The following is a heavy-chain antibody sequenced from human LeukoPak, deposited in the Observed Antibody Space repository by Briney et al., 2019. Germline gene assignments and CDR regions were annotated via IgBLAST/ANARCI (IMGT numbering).Heavy chain of an antibody. CDR3: AKGSDYGGNHYYFDY. CDR1: GFTFDDYA. Sequence: GGSLRLSCAAPGFTFDDYAMHWVRQAPGKGLEWVSGISWNSGSIGYADSVKGRFTISRDNAKNSLYLQMNSLRAEDMALYYCAKGSDYGGNHYYFDYWGQGTLVTVSS. CDR2: ISWNSGSI. D-gene: IGHD4-23*01. J-gene: IGHJ4*02. V-gene: IGHV3-9*03.